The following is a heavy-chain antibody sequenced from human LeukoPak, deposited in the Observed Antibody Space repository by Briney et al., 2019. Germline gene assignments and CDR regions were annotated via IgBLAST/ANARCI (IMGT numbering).Heavy chain of an antibody. CDR3: AREGDSGSYYDFDY. V-gene: IGHV4-39*07. D-gene: IGHD1-26*01. CDR2: IYYSGST. CDR1: GGSISSSSYY. J-gene: IGHJ4*02. Sequence: SETLSLTCTVSGGSISSSSYYWGWIRQPPGKGLEWIGSIYYSGSTYYNPSLKSRVTISVDTSKNQFSLKLSSVTAADTAVYYCAREGDSGSYYDFDYWGQGTLVTVSS.